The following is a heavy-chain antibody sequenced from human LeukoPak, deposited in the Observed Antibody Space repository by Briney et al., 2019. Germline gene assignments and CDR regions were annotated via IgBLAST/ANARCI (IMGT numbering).Heavy chain of an antibody. CDR1: GGSISSSSYY. J-gene: IGHJ4*02. Sequence: SETLSLTCTVAGGSISSSSYYWAWIRQPPEKGLEWIGSISYSGRTYYNPSLKSRVTISVDTSKNQFSLKLSSVTAADTAVYCCSRLVSCTSSCYFDYWGQGTLVTVSS. D-gene: IGHD2-8*01. CDR2: ISYSGRT. CDR3: SRLVSCTSSCYFDY. V-gene: IGHV4-39*01.